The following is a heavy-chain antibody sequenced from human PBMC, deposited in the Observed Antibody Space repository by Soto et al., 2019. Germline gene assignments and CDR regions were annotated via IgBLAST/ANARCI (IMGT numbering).Heavy chain of an antibody. J-gene: IGHJ4*02. D-gene: IGHD6-6*01. Sequence: PSETLSLTCAVYGGSFSGYYWSWIRQPPGKGLEWIGEINHSGSTNYNPSLKSRVTISVDTSKNQFSLKLSSVTAADTAVYYCARGPVDYSSSSGGFDYWGQGTLVTVSS. CDR2: INHSGST. CDR1: GGSFSGYY. V-gene: IGHV4-34*01. CDR3: ARGPVDYSSSSGGFDY.